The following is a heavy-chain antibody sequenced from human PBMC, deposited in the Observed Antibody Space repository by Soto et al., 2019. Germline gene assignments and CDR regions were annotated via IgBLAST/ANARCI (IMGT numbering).Heavy chain of an antibody. J-gene: IGHJ3*02. D-gene: IGHD1-26*01. CDR1: GGSISSYY. CDR2: IYYSGST. V-gene: IGHV4-59*01. CDR3: ARDWYSGNRGGKAGTKFPAGAFDI. Sequence: PSETLSLTCTVSGGSISSYYWSWIRQPPGKGLEWIGYIYYSGSTNYNPSLKSRVTISVDTSKNQFSLKLSSVTAADTAAYYCARDWYSGNRGGKAGTKFPAGAFDIWGQGTMVTVSS.